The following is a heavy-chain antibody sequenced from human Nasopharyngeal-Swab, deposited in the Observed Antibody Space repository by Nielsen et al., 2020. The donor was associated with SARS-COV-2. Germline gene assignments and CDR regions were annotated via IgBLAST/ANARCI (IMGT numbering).Heavy chain of an antibody. J-gene: IGHJ4*02. CDR1: GFSFSTYN. CDR3: ARGSVYHTLLY. CDR2: ISTTNGSM. V-gene: IGHV3-21*01. D-gene: IGHD3-3*01. Sequence: GESLKISCAASGFSFSTYNMNWVRQAPGKGLEWVSSISTTNGSMDYADSVRGRFTISRANAKNSLFLQMNNLRAEDTAVYYCARGSVYHTLLYWGQGTLVTVS.